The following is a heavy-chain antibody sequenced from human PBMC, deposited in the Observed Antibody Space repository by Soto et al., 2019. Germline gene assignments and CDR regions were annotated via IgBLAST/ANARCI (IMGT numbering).Heavy chain of an antibody. CDR2: IDPSDSYT. CDR1: GYSFTSYW. CDR3: ATAYGSGSYPGTPPKYYDAMDV. J-gene: IGHJ6*02. Sequence: GESLKISCKGSGYSFTSYWISWVRQMPGKGLEWMGRIDPSDSYTNYSPSFQGHVTISADKSISTAYLQWSSLKASDTAMYYCATAYGSGSYPGTPPKYYDAMDVWGQGTTVTVSS. D-gene: IGHD3-10*01. V-gene: IGHV5-10-1*01.